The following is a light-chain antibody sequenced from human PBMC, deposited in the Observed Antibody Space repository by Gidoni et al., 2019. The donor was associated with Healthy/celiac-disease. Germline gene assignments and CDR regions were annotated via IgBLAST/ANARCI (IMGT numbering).Light chain of an antibody. CDR3: SSYTSSSTLV. Sequence: QSALTQPASVSGSPGQALTISCTGTSSDVGGSNYVSWYQQHPVKAPKLMIYDVTNRPSGVSNRFSGSKSGNTASLTISGLQAEDEADYYCSSYTSSSTLVFGGGTKLTVL. J-gene: IGLJ3*02. V-gene: IGLV2-14*03. CDR2: DVT. CDR1: SSDVGGSNY.